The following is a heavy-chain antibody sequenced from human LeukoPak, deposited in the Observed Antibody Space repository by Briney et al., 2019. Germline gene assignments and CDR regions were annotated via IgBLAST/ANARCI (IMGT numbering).Heavy chain of an antibody. CDR1: GYTLTELS. D-gene: IGHD5-18*01. Sequence: GASVKVSCKVSGYTLTELSMHWVRQAPGKGLEWMGGFDPEDGETIYAQKFQGRVTMTEDTPTDTAYMELSSLRSEDTAVYYCATDLYSYGPSGYWGQGTLVTVSS. CDR3: ATDLYSYGPSGY. CDR2: FDPEDGET. J-gene: IGHJ4*02. V-gene: IGHV1-24*01.